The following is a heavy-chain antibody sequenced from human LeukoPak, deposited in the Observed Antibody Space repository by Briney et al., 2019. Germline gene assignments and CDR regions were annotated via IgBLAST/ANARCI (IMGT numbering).Heavy chain of an antibody. CDR3: ATDGAGFDT. Sequence: GGSLRLSCAASGFTFSDYYMSWIRQAPGKGLEWLSYINIGGTNTHYADSVKGRFTISRDNAKKSLYLEMSNLRAEDTAVYYCATDGAGFDTWGQGVLVAVSS. J-gene: IGHJ5*02. V-gene: IGHV3-11*01. CDR2: INIGGTNT. CDR1: GFTFSDYY.